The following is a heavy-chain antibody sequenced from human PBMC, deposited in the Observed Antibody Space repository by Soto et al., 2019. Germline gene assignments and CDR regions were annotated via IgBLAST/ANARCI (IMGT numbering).Heavy chain of an antibody. Sequence: KPSETLSLTCTVSGASISSGDYSWSWIRQPPGKGLEWMGYMYYNGGTHYNPSLKSRITISLDPSKNQFSLKLSSVTAADTAVYYCARLVICPQYFFDYWGQGTLVTASS. CDR1: GASISSGDYS. CDR2: MYYNGGT. V-gene: IGHV4-30-4*01. J-gene: IGHJ4*02. D-gene: IGHD2-21*01. CDR3: ARLVICPQYFFDY.